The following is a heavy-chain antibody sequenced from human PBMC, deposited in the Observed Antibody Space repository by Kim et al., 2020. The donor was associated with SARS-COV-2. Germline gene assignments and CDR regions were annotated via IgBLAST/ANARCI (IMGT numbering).Heavy chain of an antibody. CDR3: ARGGFGLQLWFVSSGDAFDI. V-gene: IGHV3-7*01. CDR1: GFTFSSYW. CDR2: IKQDGSEK. Sequence: GGSLRLSCAASGFTFSSYWMSWVRQAPGKGLEWVANIKQDGSEKYYVDSVKGRFTISRDNAKNSLYLQMNSLRAEDTAVYYCARGGFGLQLWFVSSGDAFDIWGQGTMVTVSS. J-gene: IGHJ3*02. D-gene: IGHD5-18*01.